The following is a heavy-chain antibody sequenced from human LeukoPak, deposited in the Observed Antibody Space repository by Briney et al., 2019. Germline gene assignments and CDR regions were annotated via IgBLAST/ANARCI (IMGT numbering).Heavy chain of an antibody. J-gene: IGHJ4*02. CDR2: ISGSGDST. Sequence: GGSLRLSCAASGFTFSTYAMTWVRQAPGKGLKWDSAISGSGDSTFYADSVKGRFTISRDNSKNTLYLQMSSLRAEDTAVYYCAKDLGAWGPAPMGGLDYWGQGTLVTVSS. D-gene: IGHD2-2*01. V-gene: IGHV3-23*01. CDR1: GFTFSTYA. CDR3: AKDLGAWGPAPMGGLDY.